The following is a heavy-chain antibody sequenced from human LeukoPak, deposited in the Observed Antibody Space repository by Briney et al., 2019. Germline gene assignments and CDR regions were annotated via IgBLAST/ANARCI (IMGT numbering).Heavy chain of an antibody. CDR1: GFIFSSYS. V-gene: IGHV3-30*16. J-gene: IGHJ4*02. CDR3: ARGDSGSYPHFNY. Sequence: GRSLRLSCAASGFIFSSYSMHWVRQAPGKGLEGVAVISYDGSDKYYADSVKGRFTISRDSSKNTLYLQMNSLRDEDTAVYHCARGDSGSYPHFNYWGQGTLVAVSS. CDR2: ISYDGSDK. D-gene: IGHD1-26*01.